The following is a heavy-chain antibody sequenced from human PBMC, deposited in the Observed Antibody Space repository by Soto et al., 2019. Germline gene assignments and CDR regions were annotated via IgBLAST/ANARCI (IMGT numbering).Heavy chain of an antibody. CDR2: FDPEDAET. CDR3: TSLNPYFDF. J-gene: IGHJ4*02. V-gene: IGHV1-24*01. CDR1: GYTLTGTS. Sequence: QVHLVQSGAEVKTPGASVKVSCKVSGYTLTGTSMHWVRQSPGKGLEWMGGFDPEDAETFYAQKFQGRVTMTEDSSTDPAYMELTNLTSADTAIYFCTSLNPYFDFWGQGTAVTVSS.